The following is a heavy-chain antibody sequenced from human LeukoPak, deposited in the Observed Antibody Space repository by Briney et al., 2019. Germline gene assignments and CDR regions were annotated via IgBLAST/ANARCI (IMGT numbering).Heavy chain of an antibody. CDR3: TRDQMNY. D-gene: IGHD5-24*01. J-gene: IGHJ4*02. V-gene: IGHV3-53*01. CDR1: EFTVIRNY. Sequence: GGSLSLSCTASEFTVIRNYMLWVRQAPGKGLEWVSLIFSNGDTHYADSVKGRFTISRDTSKNTVSLQMNSLRVEDTAMYYCTRDQMNYWGQRTLVTVCS. CDR2: IFSNGDT.